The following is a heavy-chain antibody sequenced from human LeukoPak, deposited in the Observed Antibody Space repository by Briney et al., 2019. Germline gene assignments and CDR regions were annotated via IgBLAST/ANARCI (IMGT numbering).Heavy chain of an antibody. J-gene: IGHJ6*02. V-gene: IGHV4-61*08. Sequence: SETLSLTCTVSGGSISSGGYYWSWIRQHPGKGLEWIGYIYYSGSTYYNPSLKSRVTISVDTSKNQFSLKLSSVTAADTAVYYCARQKGSSWYGYYYGMDVWGQGTTVTVSS. CDR2: IYYSGST. CDR3: ARQKGSSWYGYYYGMDV. CDR1: GGSISSGGYY. D-gene: IGHD6-13*01.